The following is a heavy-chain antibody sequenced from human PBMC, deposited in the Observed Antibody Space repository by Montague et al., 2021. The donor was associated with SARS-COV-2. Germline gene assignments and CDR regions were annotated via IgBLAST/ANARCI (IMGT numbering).Heavy chain of an antibody. V-gene: IGHV6-1*01. Sequence: CAISGDSVSRDSAARNWIRQSPSRGLEWLGRTYYRSKWYNDYEVSVNSRITINPDISKNQISLQLNSVTPEDTAVYYCARTSASIDYWGQGTLVTVSS. CDR1: GDSVSRDSAA. D-gene: IGHD1-26*01. CDR3: ARTSASIDY. J-gene: IGHJ4*02. CDR2: TYYRSKWYN.